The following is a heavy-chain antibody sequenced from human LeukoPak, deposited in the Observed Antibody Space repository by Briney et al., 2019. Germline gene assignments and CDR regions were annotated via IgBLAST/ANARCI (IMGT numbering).Heavy chain of an antibody. J-gene: IGHJ4*02. V-gene: IGHV3-23*01. CDR1: GFTFSSYA. D-gene: IGHD3-3*01. Sequence: GGSLRLSCAASGFTFSSYALSWVRQAPGKGLEWVSGITDSGTGTYYADSVKGRFTISRDNSKNTLYLQMNSLRAEDTAVYYCAKELTIWWGQGTLVTVSS. CDR3: AKELTIW. CDR2: ITDSGTGT.